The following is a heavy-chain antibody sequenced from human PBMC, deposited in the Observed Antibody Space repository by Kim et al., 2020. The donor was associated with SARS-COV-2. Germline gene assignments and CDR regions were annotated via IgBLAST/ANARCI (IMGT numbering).Heavy chain of an antibody. CDR3: ARYGYFDWLLLNFDY. D-gene: IGHD3-9*01. V-gene: IGHV3-7*03. Sequence: GGSLRLSCAASGFTFSSYWMSWVRQAPGKGLEWVANIKQDGSEKYYVDSVKGRFTISRDNAKNSLYLQMNSLRAEDRAVYYCARYGYFDWLLLNFDYWGQGTLVTVSS. CDR1: GFTFSSYW. CDR2: IKQDGSEK. J-gene: IGHJ4*02.